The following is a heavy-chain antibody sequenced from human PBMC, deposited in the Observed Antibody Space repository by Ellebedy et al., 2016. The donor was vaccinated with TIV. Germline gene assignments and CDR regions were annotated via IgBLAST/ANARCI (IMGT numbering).Heavy chain of an antibody. CDR1: GFDFSYYG. CDR2: LWVNGRTE. J-gene: IGHJ4*02. CDR3: ARDLSYYSDDC. V-gene: IGHV3-33*01. Sequence: GESLKISCGASGFDFSYYGMHWVRQAPGKGLEWVAVLWVNGRTEHYLDSVKGRFTISRDNFKNTVYLQMNSLSTEDTAVYYCARDLSYYSDDCWGQGTLVTVSS. D-gene: IGHD3-10*01.